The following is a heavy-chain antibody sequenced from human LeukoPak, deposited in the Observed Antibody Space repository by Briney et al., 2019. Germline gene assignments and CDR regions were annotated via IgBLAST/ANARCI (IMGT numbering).Heavy chain of an antibody. J-gene: IGHJ5*02. V-gene: IGHV3-48*03. CDR1: GFDLSTCE. Sequence: GGSLRLSCAASGFDLSTCEMNWVRQAPGKGLEWIADITISGHTKNYADSVKGRFTISRDNARTSLYLQMNSLRVEDTGVYYCARGDPHADLWGQGTLVTVSS. CDR3: ARGDPHADL. CDR2: ITISGHTK.